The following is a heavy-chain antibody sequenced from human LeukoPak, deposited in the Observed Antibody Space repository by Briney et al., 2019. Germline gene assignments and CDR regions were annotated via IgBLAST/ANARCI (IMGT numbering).Heavy chain of an antibody. CDR3: ATDKMGGSGSSDY. D-gene: IGHD3-10*01. J-gene: IGHJ4*02. Sequence: PGRSLRLSCAASGFTFSSYAMHWVRQAPGKGLEWVAVISYDGSNKYYADSVKGRFTISRDNAKNSLYLQMDSLRAEDTAVYYCATDKMGGSGSSDYWGQGTLVTVSS. V-gene: IGHV3-30*04. CDR1: GFTFSSYA. CDR2: ISYDGSNK.